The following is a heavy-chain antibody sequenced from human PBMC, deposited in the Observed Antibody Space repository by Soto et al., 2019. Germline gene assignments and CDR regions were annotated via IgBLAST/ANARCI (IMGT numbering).Heavy chain of an antibody. D-gene: IGHD1-1*01. CDR1: ENTFSTYS. Sequence: ASVKVSCKASENTFSTYSLHWVRQAPGQGLEWMRVINPTTTTTTDAQKFQGRVTMTRDTSTSTAYMELRSLRSEDTAVYYCATDQLEGMDVWGQGTTVTV. V-gene: IGHV1-46*01. CDR2: INPTTTTT. CDR3: ATDQLEGMDV. J-gene: IGHJ6*02.